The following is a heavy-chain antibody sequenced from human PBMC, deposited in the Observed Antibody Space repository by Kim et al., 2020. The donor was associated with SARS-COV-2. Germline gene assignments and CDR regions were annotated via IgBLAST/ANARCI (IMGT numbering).Heavy chain of an antibody. CDR1: GLTFSNYA. Sequence: GGSLRLSCAASGLTFSNYAMTWVRQAPGKGLEWVSTISGSGGSTYYADSVKGRFTISRDNSKNTLYLQMNSLRAEDTAVYYCAGVYNYFDYWGQGTLVTVSS. D-gene: IGHD3-10*01. V-gene: IGHV3-23*01. CDR3: AGVYNYFDY. CDR2: ISGSGGST. J-gene: IGHJ4*02.